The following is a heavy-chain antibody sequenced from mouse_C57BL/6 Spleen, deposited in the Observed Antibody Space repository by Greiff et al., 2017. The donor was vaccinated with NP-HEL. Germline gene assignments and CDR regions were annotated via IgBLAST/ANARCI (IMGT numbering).Heavy chain of an antibody. Sequence: EVKLVESGGGLVKPGGSLKLSCAASGFTFSDYGLHWVRQAPEKGLEWVAYISSGSSTIYYADTVKGRFTISRDNAKNTLFLQMPSLRSEYTAMYDCARRLGRGFYFDYWGQGTTLTVSS. J-gene: IGHJ2*01. V-gene: IGHV5-17*01. D-gene: IGHD4-1*01. CDR3: ARRLGRGFYFDY. CDR1: GFTFSDYG. CDR2: ISSGSSTI.